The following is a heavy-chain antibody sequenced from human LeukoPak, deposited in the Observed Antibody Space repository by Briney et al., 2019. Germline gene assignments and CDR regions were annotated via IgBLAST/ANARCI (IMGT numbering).Heavy chain of an antibody. CDR3: ATTYYYGSGSYDDAFDI. CDR1: GYSFTSYW. Sequence: GESLKIACKGSGYSFTSYWIGCVRQMPGKGLEWMGIMYPGDSDTRYSPSFQGQVTISADKSISSAYLQWSSLKASDTAMYYCATTYYYGSGSYDDAFDIWGQGTMVTVSS. V-gene: IGHV5-51*01. D-gene: IGHD3-10*01. CDR2: MYPGDSDT. J-gene: IGHJ3*02.